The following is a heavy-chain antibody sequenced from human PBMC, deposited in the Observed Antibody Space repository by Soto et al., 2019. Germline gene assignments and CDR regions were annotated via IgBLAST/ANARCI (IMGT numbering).Heavy chain of an antibody. D-gene: IGHD6-19*01. J-gene: IGHJ4*02. CDR2: MNPNSGNT. CDR3: AGGIPVAGQYYFDY. V-gene: IGHV1-8*01. Sequence: QVQLVQSGAEVKKPGASVKVSCKASGYTFTSYDINWVRQATGQGLEWMGWMNPNSGNTGYAQKFQGRVTMTRNTSISTAYMELSSLRSEDTAVYYCAGGIPVAGQYYFDYWGQGTLVTVSS. CDR1: GYTFTSYD.